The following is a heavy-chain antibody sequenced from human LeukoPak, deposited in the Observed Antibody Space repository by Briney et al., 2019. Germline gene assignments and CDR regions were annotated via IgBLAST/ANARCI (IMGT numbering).Heavy chain of an antibody. J-gene: IGHJ4*02. Sequence: GGSLRLSCAASGFTFSSYGMHWVRQAPGKGLEWVAFIRYDGSNKYYADSVKGRFAISRDNSKNTLYLQMNSLRAEDTAVYYCAKGEKDFWSGYSIPDFDYWGQGTLVTVST. CDR1: GFTFSSYG. CDR2: IRYDGSNK. D-gene: IGHD3-3*01. CDR3: AKGEKDFWSGYSIPDFDY. V-gene: IGHV3-30*02.